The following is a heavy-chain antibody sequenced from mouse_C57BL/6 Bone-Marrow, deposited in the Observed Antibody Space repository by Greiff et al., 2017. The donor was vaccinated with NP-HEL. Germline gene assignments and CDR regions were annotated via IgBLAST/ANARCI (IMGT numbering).Heavy chain of an antibody. CDR3: ARDPYYGSRGAMDY. CDR1: GFTFSDFY. CDR2: SRNKANDYTT. J-gene: IGHJ4*01. V-gene: IGHV7-1*01. D-gene: IGHD1-1*01. Sequence: EVKLVESGGGLVQSGRSLRLSCATSGFTFSDFYMEWVRQAPGKGLEWIAASRNKANDYTTEYSASVKGRFIVSRDTSQSILYLQMNALRAEDTAIYYCARDPYYGSRGAMDYWGQGTSVTVSS.